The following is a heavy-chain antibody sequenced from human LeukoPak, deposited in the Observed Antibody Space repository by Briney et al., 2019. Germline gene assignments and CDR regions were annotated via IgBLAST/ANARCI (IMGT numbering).Heavy chain of an antibody. CDR2: IKQYGSEK. CDR1: GFTFGSYW. J-gene: IGHJ4*02. Sequence: GGSLRLSCAASGFTFGSYWMSWVRQAPGEGVEWVANIKQYGSEKYYVASVKGRFPISRDSAKNSLYVQMNSLRAEDTAVYYCARMDGIRYFHWLLYFDYWGQGTLVTVSS. V-gene: IGHV3-7*01. D-gene: IGHD3-9*01. CDR3: ARMDGIRYFHWLLYFDY.